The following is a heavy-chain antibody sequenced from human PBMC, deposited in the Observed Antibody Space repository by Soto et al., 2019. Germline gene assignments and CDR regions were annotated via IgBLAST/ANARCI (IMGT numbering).Heavy chain of an antibody. CDR1: GFTFSSYW. CDR2: INSDGSST. J-gene: IGHJ4*02. CDR3: ARGAELRYFDWLLVDPFDY. Sequence: GGSLRLSCAASGFTFSSYWMHWVRQAPGKGLVWVSRINSDGSSTSYADSAKARFTISRDNAKNTLYRQMNSLRAEDTAVYYCARGAELRYFDWLLVDPFDYWGQGTLVTVSS. V-gene: IGHV3-74*01. D-gene: IGHD3-9*01.